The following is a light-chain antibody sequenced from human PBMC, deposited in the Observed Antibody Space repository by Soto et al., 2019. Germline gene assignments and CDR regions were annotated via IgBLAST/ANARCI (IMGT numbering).Light chain of an antibody. CDR3: RSYAGSYFYV. Sequence: QSALTQPPSVSGSPGQSVTISCTGTSSNVGDYNYVSWYQQHPGKVPKLMIYDVTERPSGVPHRFSGSKSGNTASLTISGLQAEDEADYYCRSYAGSYFYVFGTGTKVTVL. V-gene: IGLV2-11*01. CDR1: SSNVGDYNY. J-gene: IGLJ1*01. CDR2: DVT.